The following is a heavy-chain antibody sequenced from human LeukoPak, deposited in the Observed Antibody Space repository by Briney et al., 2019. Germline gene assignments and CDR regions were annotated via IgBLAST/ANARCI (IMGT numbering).Heavy chain of an antibody. V-gene: IGHV4-39*07. CDR3: ARAAPHCYDSSGYYRFGVNYFDY. J-gene: IGHJ4*02. CDR2: IYYSGST. Sequence: PSETLSLTCTVSGGSISSSSYYWGWIRQPPGKGLEWIGSIYYSGSTYYNPSLKSRATISVDTSKNQFSLKLSSVTAADTAVYYCARAAPHCYDSSGYYRFGVNYFDYWGQGTLVTVSS. CDR1: GGSISSSSYY. D-gene: IGHD3-22*01.